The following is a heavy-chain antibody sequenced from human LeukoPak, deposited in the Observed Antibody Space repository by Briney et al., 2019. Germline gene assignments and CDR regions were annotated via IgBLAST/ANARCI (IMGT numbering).Heavy chain of an antibody. V-gene: IGHV4-34*01. CDR3: ARHRGLPTASDY. CDR2: INHSGST. Sequence: PSETLSLTCTVSGGSISSYYWSWIRQPPGKGLEWIGEINHSGSTNYNPSLKSRVTISVDTSKNQFSLKLSSVTAADTAVYYCARHRGLPTASDYWGQGTLVTVSS. CDR1: GGSISSYY. D-gene: IGHD2-2*01. J-gene: IGHJ4*02.